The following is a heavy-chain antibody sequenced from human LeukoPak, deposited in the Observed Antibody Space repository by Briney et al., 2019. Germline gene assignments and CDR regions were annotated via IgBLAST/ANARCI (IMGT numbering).Heavy chain of an antibody. J-gene: IGHJ3*02. V-gene: IGHV3-23*01. Sequence: PGGSLRLSCAASEFTFSSYALSWVRQAPGKGLEWVAAISGTGSGTYYADSVKGRVTISRDNSKNMPYLQMNSLRAEDTALYYCAKDRVGSLGDGDALDMWGQGTMVTVSS. CDR3: AKDRVGSLGDGDALDM. D-gene: IGHD5-24*01. CDR2: ISGTGSGT. CDR1: EFTFSSYA.